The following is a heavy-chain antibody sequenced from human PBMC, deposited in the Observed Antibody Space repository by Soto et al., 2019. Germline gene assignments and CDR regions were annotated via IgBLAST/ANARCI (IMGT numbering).Heavy chain of an antibody. Sequence: GASVKVSCKASGYTFTSYDINWVRQATGQGFEWMGWMNPNSGNTGYAQKFQGRVTMTRNTSISTAYMELSSLRSEDTAVYYCARASSSSSHYYYYYMDVWGKGTTVTVSS. J-gene: IGHJ6*03. D-gene: IGHD6-6*01. CDR2: MNPNSGNT. CDR1: GYTFTSYD. V-gene: IGHV1-8*01. CDR3: ARASSSSSHYYYYYMDV.